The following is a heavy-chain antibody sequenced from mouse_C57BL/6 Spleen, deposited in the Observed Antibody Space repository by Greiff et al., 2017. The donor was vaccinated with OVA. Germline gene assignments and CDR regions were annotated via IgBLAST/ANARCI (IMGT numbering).Heavy chain of an antibody. D-gene: IGHD1-1*01. J-gene: IGHJ4*01. CDR1: GYAFTNYL. CDR3: VRWDYGRAMDY. Sequence: QVHVKQSGAELVRPGTSVKVSCKTSGYAFTNYLIEWIKQRPGQGLEWIGVINPGSGGTNYNEKFKGKATLTADKSSSTAYMQLSSLTSEDSAVYFCVRWDYGRAMDYWGQGTSVTVSS. V-gene: IGHV1-54*01. CDR2: INPGSGGT.